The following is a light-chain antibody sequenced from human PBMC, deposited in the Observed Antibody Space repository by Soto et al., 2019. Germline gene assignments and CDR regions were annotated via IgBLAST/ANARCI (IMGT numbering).Light chain of an antibody. CDR2: EAS. Sequence: DIQMTQSPSSLSASVGYRVTITCQASQDISNYLNWYQQKPGKAPKRLIYEASNLETGVPSRFSGSGSGTDFTLTISSRQPEDIATYYCQQYDNLPVFTFGPGTKVYIK. CDR3: QQYDNLPVFT. V-gene: IGKV1-33*01. CDR1: QDISNY. J-gene: IGKJ3*01.